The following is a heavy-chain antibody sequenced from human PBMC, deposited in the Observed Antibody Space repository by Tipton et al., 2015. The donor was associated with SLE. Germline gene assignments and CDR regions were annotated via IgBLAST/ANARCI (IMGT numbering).Heavy chain of an antibody. V-gene: IGHV4-38-2*02. D-gene: IGHD2-21*02. Sequence: TLSLTCTVSGSSIDGGYHWGWIRQPPGKGLEWIANIHHSGRTYYNPSLKSRVTISVDTSKNQFSLKLSSVTAADTTVYYCARCDTGFDYWGQGTLVTVSS. J-gene: IGHJ4*02. CDR1: GSSIDGGYH. CDR2: IHHSGRT. CDR3: ARCDTGFDY.